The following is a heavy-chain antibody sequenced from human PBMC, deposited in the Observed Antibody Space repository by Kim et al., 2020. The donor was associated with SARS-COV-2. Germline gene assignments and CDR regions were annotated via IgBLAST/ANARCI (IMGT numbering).Heavy chain of an antibody. D-gene: IGHD2-2*02. J-gene: IGHJ6*01. CDR3: ARGVRYCSSTSCYTGYYY. CDR1: GGSFSGYY. CDR2: INHSGST. Sequence: SETLSLTCAVYGGSFSGYYWSWIRQPPGKGLEWIGEINHSGSTNYNPSLKSRVTISVDTSKNQFSLKLSSVTAAHTAVYYCARGVRYCSSTSCYTGYYY. V-gene: IGHV4-34*01.